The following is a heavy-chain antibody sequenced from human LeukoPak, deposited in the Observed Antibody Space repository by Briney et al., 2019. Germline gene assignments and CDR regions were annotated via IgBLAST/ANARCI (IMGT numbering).Heavy chain of an antibody. CDR2: INPNTGVT. V-gene: IGHV1-2*06. J-gene: IGHJ4*02. CDR1: GYTFSGHY. D-gene: IGHD3-16*01. Sequence: ASVKVSCKASGYTFSGHYLHWVRQAPGQGLEWMGRINPNTGVTQYTENFQGRVTMTGDTSISTAYMELNGLRSDDTAIYYCARDAPPHHDYSDYWGQGTLVTVSS. CDR3: ARDAPPHHDYSDY.